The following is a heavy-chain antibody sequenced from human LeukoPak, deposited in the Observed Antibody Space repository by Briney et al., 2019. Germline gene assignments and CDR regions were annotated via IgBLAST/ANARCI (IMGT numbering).Heavy chain of an antibody. CDR3: ASAGWYGNYYYYYMDV. Sequence: SETLSLTCTVSGYSISSGYYWGWIRQPPGKGLEWIGSIYHSGSTYYNPSLKSRVTISVDTSKNQFSLKLSSVTAADTAVYYCASAGWYGNYYYYYMDVWGKGTTVTVS. CDR1: GYSISSGYY. CDR2: IYHSGST. J-gene: IGHJ6*03. D-gene: IGHD6-19*01. V-gene: IGHV4-38-2*02.